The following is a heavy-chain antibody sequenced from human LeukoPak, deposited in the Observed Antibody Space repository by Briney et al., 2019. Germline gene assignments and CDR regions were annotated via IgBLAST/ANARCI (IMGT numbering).Heavy chain of an antibody. Sequence: GGSLRLSCTVSGFTVSSNSMSWVRQPPGKGLEWVSFIYSDNTHYSDSVTDRFTIPRDNSKNNLYLQMNSLRAEDTAVYYYSRRAGGYSHPYDYWGQGTLVTVSS. CDR1: GFTVSSNS. D-gene: IGHD4-23*01. J-gene: IGHJ4*02. CDR2: IYSDNT. V-gene: IGHV3-53*01. CDR3: SRRAGGYSHPYDY.